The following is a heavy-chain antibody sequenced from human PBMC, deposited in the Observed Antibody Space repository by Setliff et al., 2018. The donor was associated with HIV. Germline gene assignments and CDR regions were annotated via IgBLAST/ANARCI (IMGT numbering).Heavy chain of an antibody. D-gene: IGHD5-12*01. CDR1: GYTFNNYG. J-gene: IGHJ4*02. CDR2: INTHRGYT. Sequence: ASVKVSCQASGYTFNNYGNSWVRQAPGQGLEWMGWINTHRGYTNYAQNVQGRVTVTLDTSTSIAYMELRSLKSDDTAVYYCARGKTWLRFLDYWGQGTLVTVSS. V-gene: IGHV1-18*01. CDR3: ARGKTWLRFLDY.